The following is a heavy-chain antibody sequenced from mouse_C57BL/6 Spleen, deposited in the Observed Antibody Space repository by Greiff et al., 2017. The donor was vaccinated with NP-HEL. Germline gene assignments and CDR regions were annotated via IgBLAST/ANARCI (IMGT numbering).Heavy chain of an antibody. Sequence: EVQLVESGPGLVKPSQSLSLTCSVTGYSITSGYYWNWIRQFPGNKLEWMGYISYDGSNNYNPSLKNRISITRDTSKNQFFLKLNSVTTEDTATYYCARSRYYAMDYWGQGTSVTVSS. J-gene: IGHJ4*01. V-gene: IGHV3-6*01. CDR2: ISYDGSN. CDR1: GYSITSGYY. CDR3: ARSRYYAMDY.